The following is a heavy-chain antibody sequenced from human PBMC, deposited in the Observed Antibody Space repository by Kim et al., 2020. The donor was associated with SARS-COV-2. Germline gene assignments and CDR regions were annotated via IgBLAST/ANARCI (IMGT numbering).Heavy chain of an antibody. CDR3: ARVPLLNRGAFDY. D-gene: IGHD3-10*01. CDR2: IYYSGST. Sequence: SETLSLTCTVSGGSISSYYWSWIRQPPGKGLEWIGYIYYSGSTNYNPSLKSRVTISVDTSKNQFSLKLSSVTAADTAVYYCARVPLLNRGAFDYWGQGTLVTVSS. CDR1: GGSISSYY. V-gene: IGHV4-59*13. J-gene: IGHJ4*02.